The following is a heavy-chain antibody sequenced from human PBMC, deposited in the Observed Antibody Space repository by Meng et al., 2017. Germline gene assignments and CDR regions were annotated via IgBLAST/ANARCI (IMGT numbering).Heavy chain of an antibody. D-gene: IGHD2-21*02. J-gene: IGHJ2*01. CDR1: GGSTSSYY. Sequence: SETLSLTCTVSGGSTSSYYWSWIRQPAGKGLEWIGRIYTSGSTNYNPSLKSRVTMSVDTSKNQFSLKLSSVTAADTAVYYCATRAKGVYCGGDCYRYWYFDLWGRGTLVTVSS. CDR3: ATRAKGVYCGGDCYRYWYFDL. CDR2: IYTSGST. V-gene: IGHV4-4*07.